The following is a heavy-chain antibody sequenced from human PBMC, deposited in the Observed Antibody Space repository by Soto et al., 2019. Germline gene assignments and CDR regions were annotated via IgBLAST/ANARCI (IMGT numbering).Heavy chain of an antibody. Sequence: ASVKVSCKASGYTFTSYYMHWVRQAPGQGLEWMGIINPSGGSTSYAQKFRGRVTMTRDTSTSTVYMELSSLRSEDTAVYYCARDRSYGGYPVHYFDYWGQGTLVTVSS. CDR1: GYTFTSYY. D-gene: IGHD5-12*01. CDR3: ARDRSYGGYPVHYFDY. V-gene: IGHV1-46*01. CDR2: INPSGGST. J-gene: IGHJ4*02.